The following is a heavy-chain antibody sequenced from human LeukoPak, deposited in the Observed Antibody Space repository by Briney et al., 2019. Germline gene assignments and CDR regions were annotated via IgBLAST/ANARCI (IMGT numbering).Heavy chain of an antibody. V-gene: IGHV4-39*07. Sequence: PSETLSLTCTVSGGSISSSSYYWGWIRQPPGKGLEWIGSIYHSGSTYYNPSLKSRVTISVDTSKNQFSLKLSSVTAADTAVYYCARGAYSSSWYYFDYWGQGTLVTVSS. CDR2: IYHSGST. CDR3: ARGAYSSSWYYFDY. D-gene: IGHD6-13*01. CDR1: GGSISSSSYY. J-gene: IGHJ4*02.